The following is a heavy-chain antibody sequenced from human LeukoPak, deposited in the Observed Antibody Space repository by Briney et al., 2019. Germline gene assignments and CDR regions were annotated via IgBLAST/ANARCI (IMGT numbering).Heavy chain of an antibody. CDR1: GFTFSSYG. D-gene: IGHD3-10*01. Sequence: GGSLRLSCAASGFTFSSYGMRRVRQAPGKGLEWVAVISYDGSNKYYADSVKGRFTISRDNSKNTLYLQMNSLRAEDTAVYYCAKGGRDVWFGGLGAFDYWGQGTLVTVSS. J-gene: IGHJ4*02. CDR2: ISYDGSNK. V-gene: IGHV3-30*18. CDR3: AKGGRDVWFGGLGAFDY.